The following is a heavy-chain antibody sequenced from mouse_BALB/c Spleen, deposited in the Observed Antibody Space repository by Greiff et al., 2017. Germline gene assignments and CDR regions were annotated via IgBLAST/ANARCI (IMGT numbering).Heavy chain of an antibody. CDR3: TRSEGNGNYAMDY. V-gene: IGHV1S22*01. D-gene: IGHD2-1*01. CDR2: IYPGSGST. J-gene: IGHJ4*01. Sequence: LQQPGSELVRPGASVKLSCKASGYTFTSYWMHWVKQRPGQGLEWLGNIYPGSGSTNYAEKFKSKATLTVDTSSSTAYMQLSSLTSEDSAVYYCTRSEGNGNYAMDYWGQGTSVTVSS. CDR1: GYTFTSYW.